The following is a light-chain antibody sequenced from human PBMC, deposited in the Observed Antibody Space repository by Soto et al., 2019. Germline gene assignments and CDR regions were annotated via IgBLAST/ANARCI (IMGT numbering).Light chain of an antibody. CDR2: EVN. CDR1: SSDVGYYNL. V-gene: IGLV2-23*02. CDR3: CSYAGSTTHYV. J-gene: IGLJ1*01. Sequence: QSALAQPAAVSGSTGQSITISCTGTSSDVGYYNLVSWYQQHPGKAPKLIIYEVNKRPSGFSDRFSGSKSGNPASLTISGLQAEDEAEYYCCSYAGSTTHYVFGTGTKDTVL.